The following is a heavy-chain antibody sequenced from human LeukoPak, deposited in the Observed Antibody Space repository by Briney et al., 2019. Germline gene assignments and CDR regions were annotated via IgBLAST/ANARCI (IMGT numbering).Heavy chain of an antibody. Sequence: GGSLRLSCAASGFTFSSYWMSWVRQAPGKGLEWVANIKQDGSEEYYVDSVKGRFTISRDNSKNTLYLQMNSLRAEDTAVYYCASARRTAMGPHRTNAFDIWGQGTMVTVSS. CDR3: ASARRTAMGPHRTNAFDI. CDR2: IKQDGSEE. V-gene: IGHV3-7*03. D-gene: IGHD5-18*01. J-gene: IGHJ3*02. CDR1: GFTFSSYW.